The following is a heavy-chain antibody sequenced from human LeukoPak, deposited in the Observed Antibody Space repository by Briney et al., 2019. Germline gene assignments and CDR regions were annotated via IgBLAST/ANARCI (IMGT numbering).Heavy chain of an antibody. CDR2: INPSGGSR. CDR3: ARGVTLTTRPEIWAGDY. CDR1: GYTFTSYY. V-gene: IGHV1-46*01. D-gene: IGHD6-6*01. J-gene: IGHJ4*02. Sequence: ASVKVSCKASGYTFTSYYVHGVRQAPGQGLEWVGIINPSGGSRTYAQKFQGRVTMTRDTSTSTVYMELSSLRSEDTAVYYCARGVTLTTRPEIWAGDYWGQGTLVTVPS.